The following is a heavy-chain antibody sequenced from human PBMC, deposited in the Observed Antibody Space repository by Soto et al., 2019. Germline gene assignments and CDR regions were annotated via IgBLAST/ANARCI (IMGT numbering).Heavy chain of an antibody. Sequence: PGESLKISCAASGFTFSSYAMHWVRQAPGKGLEWVAVISYDGSNKYYADSVKGRFTISRDNSKNTLYLQMNSLRAEDTAVYYCARELYVDTAMATGFFDYWGQGTLVTVSS. V-gene: IGHV3-30-3*01. D-gene: IGHD5-18*01. CDR3: ARELYVDTAMATGFFDY. J-gene: IGHJ4*02. CDR2: ISYDGSNK. CDR1: GFTFSSYA.